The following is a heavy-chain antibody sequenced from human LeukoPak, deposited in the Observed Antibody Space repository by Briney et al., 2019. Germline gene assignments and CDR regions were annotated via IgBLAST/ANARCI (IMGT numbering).Heavy chain of an antibody. V-gene: IGHV3-23*01. CDR3: AKAHAGSYGAFDI. CDR2: ISGSGGST. CDR1: GGSFSGYY. J-gene: IGHJ3*02. D-gene: IGHD1-26*01. Sequence: ETLSLTCAVYGGSFSGYYWSWVRQAPGKGLEWVSAISGSGGSTYYADSVKGRFTISRDNSKNTLYLQMNSLRAEDTAVYYCAKAHAGSYGAFDIWGQGTMVTVSS.